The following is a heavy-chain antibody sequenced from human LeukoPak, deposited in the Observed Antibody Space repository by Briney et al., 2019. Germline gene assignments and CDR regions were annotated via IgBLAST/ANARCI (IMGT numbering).Heavy chain of an antibody. CDR1: GGSINSSSYY. CDR2: IYYSGST. J-gene: IGHJ4*02. D-gene: IGHD6-13*01. Sequence: SETLCLTCTVSGGSINSSSYYWGWIRQPPGKGMEWIGSIYYSGSTYYNPSLKSRVTISVDTSKNQFFLKLSSVTAADTAVYYCARDHIAAASRPAFDYWGQGTLVTVSS. V-gene: IGHV4-39*07. CDR3: ARDHIAAASRPAFDY.